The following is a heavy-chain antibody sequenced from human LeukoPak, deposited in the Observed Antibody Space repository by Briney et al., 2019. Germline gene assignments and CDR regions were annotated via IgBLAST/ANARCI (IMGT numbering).Heavy chain of an antibody. CDR1: GFTFSSYG. CDR3: AKGGYYYDSSGYSTGDYFDY. Sequence: GGSLRLSCAASGFTFSSYGMSWVRQAPGKGLEWVSAISGSGGSTYYADSVKGRFTISRDNSKNTLYLQMNSLRAEDTALYYCAKGGYYYDSSGYSTGDYFDYWGQGTLVTVSS. V-gene: IGHV3-23*01. J-gene: IGHJ4*02. D-gene: IGHD3-22*01. CDR2: ISGSGGST.